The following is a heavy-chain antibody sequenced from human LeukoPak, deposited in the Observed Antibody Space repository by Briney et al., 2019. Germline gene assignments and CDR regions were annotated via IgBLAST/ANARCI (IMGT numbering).Heavy chain of an antibody. CDR1: GGSISSSSYY. V-gene: IGHV4-39*01. Sequence: YPSETLSLTCTVSGGSISSSSYYWGWIRQPPVKGLEWIGSIYYSGSTYYNPSLKSRVTISVDTSKNQFSLKLSSVTAADTAVYYCARRDYGDYSLDYWGQGTLVTVSS. D-gene: IGHD4-17*01. CDR2: IYYSGST. J-gene: IGHJ4*02. CDR3: ARRDYGDYSLDY.